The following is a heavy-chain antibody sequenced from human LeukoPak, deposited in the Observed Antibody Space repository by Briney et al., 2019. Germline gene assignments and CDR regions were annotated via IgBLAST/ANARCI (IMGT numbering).Heavy chain of an antibody. CDR3: ARAPKNQLVDY. CDR1: GYIFISFG. J-gene: IGHJ4*02. V-gene: IGHV1-18*01. Sequence: ASVKVSCKASGYIFISFGITWVRQAPGQGLEWMGWISAYNGNTNYAQKVQGRVTMTTDTSTSTVYLELGSLRSDDTAVYYCARAPKNQLVDYWGRGTLVTVSS. CDR2: ISAYNGNT. D-gene: IGHD6-6*01.